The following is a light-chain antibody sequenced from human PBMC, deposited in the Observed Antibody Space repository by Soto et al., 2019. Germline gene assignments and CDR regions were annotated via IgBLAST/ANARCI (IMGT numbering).Light chain of an antibody. Sequence: EIVLTQSPATLSLSPGERAALSCRASQIVGTYLAWYQQRPGQAPRLLIYDASNRAAGVPVRFSGSGSGTDFTLTISSVEPDDFAVYYCQQYGSSSSWTFGQGTRLEI. J-gene: IGKJ5*01. V-gene: IGKV3-11*01. CDR3: QQYGSSSSWT. CDR1: QIVGTY. CDR2: DAS.